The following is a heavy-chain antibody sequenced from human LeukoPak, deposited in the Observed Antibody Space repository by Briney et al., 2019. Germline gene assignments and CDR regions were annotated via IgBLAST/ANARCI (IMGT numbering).Heavy chain of an antibody. CDR3: ARVRMTTVTIGWFDP. V-gene: IGHV3-74*01. D-gene: IGHD4-17*01. J-gene: IGHJ5*02. CDR2: INSDGSAT. Sequence: GGSLRLSCAASGFALRTYWMHWVRQAPGKGLVWVSRINSDGSATSYADSVRGRFTISRDNTKNTLYLQMNSLRAEDTAVYYCARVRMTTVTIGWFDPWGQGTLVTVSS. CDR1: GFALRTYW.